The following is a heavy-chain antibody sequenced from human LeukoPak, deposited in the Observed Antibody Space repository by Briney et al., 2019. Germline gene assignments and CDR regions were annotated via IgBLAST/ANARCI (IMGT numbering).Heavy chain of an antibody. CDR2: IYTSGST. Sequence: SETLSLTCTVSGGSISSYYWSWIRQPAGKGLEWIGRIYTSGSTNYNPSLKSRVTMSVDTSKSLFSLKLSSVTAADTAVYYCARDANNYYDSSGLDYWGQGTLVTVSS. D-gene: IGHD3-22*01. V-gene: IGHV4-4*07. CDR1: GGSISSYY. J-gene: IGHJ4*02. CDR3: ARDANNYYDSSGLDY.